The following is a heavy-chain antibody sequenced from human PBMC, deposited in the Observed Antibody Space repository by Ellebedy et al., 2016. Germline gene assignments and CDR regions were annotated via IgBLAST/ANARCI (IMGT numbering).Heavy chain of an antibody. Sequence: GGSLRLSXKGSGYSFTSYWIGWVRQMPGKGLEWMGIIYPGDSDTRYSPSFQGQVTISADKSISTAYLQWSSLKASDTAMYYCARVGDDWFDPWGQGTLVTVSS. CDR3: ARVGDDWFDP. CDR1: GYSFTSYW. J-gene: IGHJ5*02. D-gene: IGHD4-17*01. CDR2: IYPGDSDT. V-gene: IGHV5-51*01.